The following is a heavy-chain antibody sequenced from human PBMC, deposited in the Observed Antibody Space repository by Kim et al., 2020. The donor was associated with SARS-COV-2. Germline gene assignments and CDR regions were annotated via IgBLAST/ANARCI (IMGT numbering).Heavy chain of an antibody. CDR2: IYYSGST. Sequence: SETLSLTCTVSGGSISSGGYYWSWIRQHPGKGLEWIGYIYYSGSTYYNPSLKSRVTISVDTSKNQFSLKLSSVTAADTAVYYCARGYYDSSGGGPLGPGVAFDIWGQGTMVTVSS. J-gene: IGHJ3*02. CDR1: GGSISSGGYY. D-gene: IGHD3-22*01. CDR3: ARGYYDSSGGGPLGPGVAFDI. V-gene: IGHV4-31*03.